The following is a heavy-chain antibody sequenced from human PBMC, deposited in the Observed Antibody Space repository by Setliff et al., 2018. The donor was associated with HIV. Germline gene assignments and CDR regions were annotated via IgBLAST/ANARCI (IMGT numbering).Heavy chain of an antibody. Sequence: GASVKVSCKASGYTSTSYDINWVRQAPGQGLEWMGWMNPNSGNTGYAQTFQGRVSMTRDTSTTTAYLELSSLRSEDTAVYYCAKVRAPSHVWRSYAAFDSWGQGTLVTVSS. J-gene: IGHJ4*02. V-gene: IGHV1-8*01. D-gene: IGHD3-16*01. CDR3: AKVRAPSHVWRSYAAFDS. CDR1: GYTSTSYD. CDR2: MNPNSGNT.